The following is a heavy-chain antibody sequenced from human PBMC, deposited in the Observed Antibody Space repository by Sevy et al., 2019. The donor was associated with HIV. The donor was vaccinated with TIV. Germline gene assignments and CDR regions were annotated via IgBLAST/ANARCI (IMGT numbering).Heavy chain of an antibody. CDR1: GFTFSSYA. D-gene: IGHD6-13*01. V-gene: IGHV3-30-3*01. Sequence: GGSLRLSCAASGFTFSSYAMHWVRQAPGKGLEWVAVISYDGSNKYYADSVKGRFTISRDNSKNTLYLQMNSLRAEDTAVYYCARATRYSSSWPDAFDIWGQRTMVTVSS. CDR3: ARATRYSSSWPDAFDI. CDR2: ISYDGSNK. J-gene: IGHJ3*02.